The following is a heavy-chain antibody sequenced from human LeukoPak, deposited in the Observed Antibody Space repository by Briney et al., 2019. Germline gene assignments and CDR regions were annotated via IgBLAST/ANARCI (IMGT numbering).Heavy chain of an antibody. Sequence: SETLSLTCAVYGGSFSGYYWSWIRQPPGKGLEWIGEINHSGSTNYNPSLKSRVTISVDTSKNQFSLKLSSVTAADTAVYYCARGKAIDYWGQGTLVTVSS. D-gene: IGHD1-26*01. J-gene: IGHJ4*02. V-gene: IGHV4-34*01. CDR2: INHSGST. CDR3: ARGKAIDY. CDR1: GGSFSGYY.